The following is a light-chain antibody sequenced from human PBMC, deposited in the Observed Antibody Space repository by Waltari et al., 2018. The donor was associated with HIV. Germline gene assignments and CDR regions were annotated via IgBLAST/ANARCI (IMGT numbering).Light chain of an antibody. CDR1: PSVLYSSNNKNY. CDR3: QQYYSTPYT. V-gene: IGKV4-1*01. J-gene: IGKJ2*01. CDR2: WAS. Sequence: DLVMTQSPDSLAVSLGERATINCKSSPSVLYSSNNKNYLAWYQQKPGQPPKLLIYWASTRESGVPDRFSGSGSGTDFTLTISSLQAEDVAVYYCQQYYSTPYTFGQGTKLEIK.